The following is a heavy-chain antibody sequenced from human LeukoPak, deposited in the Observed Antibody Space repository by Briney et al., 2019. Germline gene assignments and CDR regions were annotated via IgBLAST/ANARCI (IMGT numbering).Heavy chain of an antibody. CDR3: ATDQRAAAGYYYYYGMDV. CDR1: GYTLTELS. Sequence: GASVKVSCKVSGYTLTELSMHWVRQAPGKGLEWMGGFDPEDGETIYAQKFQGRVTMTEDTSTDTAYMELSSLRSEDTAVYYCATDQRAAAGYYYYYGMDVWGQGTTVTVSS. CDR2: FDPEDGET. V-gene: IGHV1-24*01. D-gene: IGHD6-13*01. J-gene: IGHJ6*02.